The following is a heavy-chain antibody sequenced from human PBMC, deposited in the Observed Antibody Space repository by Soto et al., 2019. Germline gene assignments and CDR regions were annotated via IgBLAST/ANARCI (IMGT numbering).Heavy chain of an antibody. CDR1: GGTLNNYA. CDR3: ATDSNYDVSNSF. CDR2: ILPVSAPP. J-gene: IGHJ4*02. Sequence: ASVKVSCKASGGTLNNYAINWVRQAPGQGLEWMGGILPVSAPPDYAQRFQGRVSITADHSTSTVYMELSRLKSDDMAVYFCATDSNYDVSNSFWGQGTLVTVS. V-gene: IGHV1-69*13. D-gene: IGHD3-3*01.